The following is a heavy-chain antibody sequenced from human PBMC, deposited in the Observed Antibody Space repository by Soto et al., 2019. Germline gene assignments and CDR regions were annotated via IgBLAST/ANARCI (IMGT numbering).Heavy chain of an antibody. CDR1: GFTFSNYV. Sequence: GGSLRLSCAASGFTFSNYVMNWVRQAPGKGLECVSVISGSGGSAYYADSVQGRFTISRDNSKNTLYMQMNSLRDEDTAIYYCVREGSGWNSRGSFDFWGRGTMVTVSS. D-gene: IGHD6-19*01. J-gene: IGHJ3*01. CDR2: ISGSGGSA. CDR3: VREGSGWNSRGSFDF. V-gene: IGHV3-23*01.